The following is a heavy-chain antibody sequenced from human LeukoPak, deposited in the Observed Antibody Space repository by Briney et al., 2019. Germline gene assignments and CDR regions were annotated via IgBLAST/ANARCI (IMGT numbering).Heavy chain of an antibody. J-gene: IGHJ4*02. V-gene: IGHV3-30*03. CDR2: ISYDGSNK. CDR1: GFTFSSYG. Sequence: PGGSLRLSCAASGFTFSSYGMHWVRQAPGKGLEWVAVISYDGSNKYYADSVKGRFTISRDNPENSLYLQMDSLTAEDTAVYYCTRKGSQWDFLVDYWGQGTRVAVSP. D-gene: IGHD2/OR15-2a*01. CDR3: TRKGSQWDFLVDY.